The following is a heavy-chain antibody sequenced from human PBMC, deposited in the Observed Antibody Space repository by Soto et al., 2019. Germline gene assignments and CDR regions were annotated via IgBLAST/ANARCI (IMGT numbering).Heavy chain of an antibody. D-gene: IGHD3-16*01. CDR1: GFTFSSYC. V-gene: IGHV3-74*01. CDR3: ARDSAGLGL. CDR2: INGDGSST. Sequence: EVQLVESGGGLVQPGESLRLSCEASGFTFSSYCMHWVRQAPGKGLVWVSRINGDGSSTTYADTVKGRFTISRDNDKNKLYLQMNRLSAEDAAGYYCARDSAGLGLWGHGTLVIVSS. J-gene: IGHJ4*01.